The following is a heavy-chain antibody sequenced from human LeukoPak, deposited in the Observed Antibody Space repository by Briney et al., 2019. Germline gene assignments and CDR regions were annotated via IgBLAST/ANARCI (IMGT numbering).Heavy chain of an antibody. CDR1: GFTFSSYA. J-gene: IGHJ4*02. CDR3: AKVSAFYYDSGGYSAPFDY. D-gene: IGHD3-22*01. V-gene: IGHV3-23*01. Sequence: GGSLRLSCAASGFTFSSYAMGWVRQAPGKGLEWVSRISGSGGTTYYADSVKGRFTISRDNSNNTLYLQMRSLTAEDTAVYFCAKVSAFYYDSGGYSAPFDYWGQGTLVPVSS. CDR2: ISGSGGTT.